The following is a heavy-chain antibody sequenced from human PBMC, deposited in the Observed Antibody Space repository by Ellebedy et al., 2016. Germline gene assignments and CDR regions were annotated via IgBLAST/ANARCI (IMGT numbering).Heavy chain of an antibody. D-gene: IGHD6-13*01. J-gene: IGHJ4*02. CDR3: AKEYSRIAAAGLLDY. V-gene: IGHV3-23*01. CDR1: GVTFSSYA. CDR2: ISGSGDST. Sequence: GGSLRLSCATSGVTFSSYAFNWVRQVPGKGLEWVSGISGSGDSTFYADSVKGRFTISRDNAERTLFLQMDSLRADDTAIYYCAKEYSRIAAAGLLDYWGQGTLVTVSS.